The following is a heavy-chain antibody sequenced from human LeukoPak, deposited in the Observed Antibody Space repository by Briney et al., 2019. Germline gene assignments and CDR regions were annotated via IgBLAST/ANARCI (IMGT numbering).Heavy chain of an antibody. CDR1: GDSISSNNW. J-gene: IGHJ6*02. V-gene: IGHV4-4*02. D-gene: IGHD6-19*01. CDR2: IYHTGTA. Sequence: PSGTLSLTCAVSGDSISSNNWWSWVRQPPGKGLEWIGEIYHTGTANDNASLKGRVTISVDKSKNQFSLRLNSVTAADTALYYCARGIRSGWASGGMDVWGQGTTVTVSS. CDR3: ARGIRSGWASGGMDV.